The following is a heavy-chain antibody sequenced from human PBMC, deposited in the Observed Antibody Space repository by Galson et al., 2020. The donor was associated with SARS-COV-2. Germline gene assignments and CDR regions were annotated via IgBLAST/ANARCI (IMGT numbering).Heavy chain of an antibody. V-gene: IGHV4-31*03. Sequence: SETLSLTFTVSGGSISTDGHFWTWIRQPPGKGLEWIGYIYHSGTTYYNPSLKSRLNIAVDTSQNQFSLRLRSVTAADTAVYFCARTSGELDIWGQGTMVTVSS. CDR2: IYHSGTT. D-gene: IGHD3-10*01. CDR3: ARTSGELDI. J-gene: IGHJ3*02. CDR1: GGSISTDGHF.